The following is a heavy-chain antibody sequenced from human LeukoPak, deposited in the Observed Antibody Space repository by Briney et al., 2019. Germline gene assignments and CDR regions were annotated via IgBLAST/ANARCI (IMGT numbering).Heavy chain of an antibody. CDR3: AHSDRVFSRRRFDY. CDR2: IYWDDDK. CDR1: GLSLSTSGVG. J-gene: IGHJ4*02. D-gene: IGHD2-8*01. V-gene: IGHV2-5*02. Sequence: SGPTLVNPTQTLTLTCTFPGLSLSTSGVGVGWIRQPPGKALEWLALIYWDDDKRYSPSLKSRLTITKDTSKNQVVLTMTNMDPVDTATLYFAHSDRVFSRRRFDYWGQGTLVTVSS.